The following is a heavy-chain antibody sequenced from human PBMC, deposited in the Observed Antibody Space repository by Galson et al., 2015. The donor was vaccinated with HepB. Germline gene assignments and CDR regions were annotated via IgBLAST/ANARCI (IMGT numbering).Heavy chain of an antibody. V-gene: IGHV3-48*02. CDR3: EVTTHPKPYYYYYGMDV. Sequence: SLRLSCAASGFTLSSYSMNWVRQAPGKGLEWVSYISSSSSTIYYADSVKGRFTISRDNAKNSLYLQMNSLRDEDTAVYYCEVTTHPKPYYYYYGMDVWGQGTTVTVSS. J-gene: IGHJ6*02. CDR2: ISSSSSTI. CDR1: GFTLSSYS. D-gene: IGHD2-21*02.